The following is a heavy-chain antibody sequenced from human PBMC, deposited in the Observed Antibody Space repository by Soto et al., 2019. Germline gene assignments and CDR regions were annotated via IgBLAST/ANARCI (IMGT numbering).Heavy chain of an antibody. CDR1: GGSISSNNW. V-gene: IGHV4-4*02. CDR2: IYHSGST. J-gene: IGHJ4*02. D-gene: IGHD2-15*01. Sequence: QVQLQESGPGLVKPSETLSLTCAVSGGSISSNNWWSWVRQTPGKGLEWIGEIYHSGSTNYNPSLTTRVTISLAKSKTQFSLSLTSMTAADTAVYYCATRDGDCRGGSCPFYHDWGQGTLVTASS. CDR3: ATRDGDCRGGSCPFYHD.